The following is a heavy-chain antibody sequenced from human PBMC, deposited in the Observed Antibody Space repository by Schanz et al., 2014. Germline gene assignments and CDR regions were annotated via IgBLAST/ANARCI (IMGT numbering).Heavy chain of an antibody. J-gene: IGHJ4*02. CDR1: GFSFSSYA. Sequence: EVQLLESGGGLVEPGGSLRLSCAASGFSFSSYAMGWVRQARGKGLEWVSAMNESHSTIYYADSVRGRFTISRDNAENTLFLQMNSLRAEDTAVYYCARKVVATIGGYYDYWGQGTLVIVSS. V-gene: IGHV3-23*01. D-gene: IGHD5-12*01. CDR2: MNESHSTI. CDR3: ARKVVATIGGYYDY.